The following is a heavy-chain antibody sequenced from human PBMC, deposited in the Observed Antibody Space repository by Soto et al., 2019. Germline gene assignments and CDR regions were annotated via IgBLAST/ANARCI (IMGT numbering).Heavy chain of an antibody. CDR1: GFTFSSYA. J-gene: IGHJ4*02. CDR3: AKGGDSSGWYDY. CDR2: ISGSGGST. D-gene: IGHD6-19*01. Sequence: EVQLLESGGGLVQPGGSLRLSCAASGFTFSSYAMSWVRQAPGKGLEWVSAISGSGGSTYYADSVKGRFTISRDNSKNALYLQMNSLRAEDTAVYYCAKGGDSSGWYDYWGQGTLVTVSS. V-gene: IGHV3-23*01.